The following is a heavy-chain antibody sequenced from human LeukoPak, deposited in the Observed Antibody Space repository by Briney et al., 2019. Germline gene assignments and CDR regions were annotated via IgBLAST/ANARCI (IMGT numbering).Heavy chain of an antibody. V-gene: IGHV4-39*01. Sequence: SETLSLTCTVSGGSITSSSYYWGWIRQPPGKGLEWIGGFYSSGSTYYNPSLKSRVTISVDTSKNQFSLKLTSVTAADTAVYYCARPKDCSGGSCYFDYWGQGTLVTVSS. D-gene: IGHD2-15*01. J-gene: IGHJ4*02. CDR3: ARPKDCSGGSCYFDY. CDR1: GGSITSSSYY. CDR2: FYSSGST.